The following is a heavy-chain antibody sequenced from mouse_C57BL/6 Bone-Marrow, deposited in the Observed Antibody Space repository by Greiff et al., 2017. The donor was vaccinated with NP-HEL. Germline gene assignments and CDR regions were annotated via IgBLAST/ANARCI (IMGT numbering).Heavy chain of an antibody. CDR3: ARSGHGYYPAWFAY. CDR1: GFTFSDYY. Sequence: EVKLVESGGGLVQPGGSLKLSCAASGFTFSDYYMYWVRQTPEKRLEWVAYISNGGGSTYYPDTVKGRFTISRDNAKNTLYLQMSRLKSEDTAMYYCARSGHGYYPAWFAYWGQGTLVTVSA. D-gene: IGHD2-3*01. J-gene: IGHJ3*01. CDR2: ISNGGGST. V-gene: IGHV5-12*01.